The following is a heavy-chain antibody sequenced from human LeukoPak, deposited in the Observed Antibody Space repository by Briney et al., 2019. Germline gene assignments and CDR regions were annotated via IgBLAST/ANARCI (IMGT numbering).Heavy chain of an antibody. CDR3: ARDLWFGPDY. D-gene: IGHD3-10*01. V-gene: IGHV3-30*03. CDR1: GFTFSSYG. J-gene: IGHJ4*02. CDR2: ISYDGSNK. Sequence: PGRSLRLSCAASGFTFSSYGMHWVRQAPGKGLEWVAVISYDGSNKYYADSVKGRFTISRDNAKNTLYLQMNSLRAEDTAVYYCARDLWFGPDYWGQGTLVTVSS.